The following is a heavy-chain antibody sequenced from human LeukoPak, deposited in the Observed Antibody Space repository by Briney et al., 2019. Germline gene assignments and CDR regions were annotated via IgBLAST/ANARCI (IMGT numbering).Heavy chain of an antibody. CDR2: IKQDGSEK. V-gene: IGHV3-7*01. J-gene: IGHJ4*02. CDR1: GFTFSSYW. Sequence: GGSLRLSCAASGFTFSSYWMSWVRQAPGKGLEWVANIKQDGSEKYYVDSVQGRFTISRDNAKNSLYLQTNSLRGEDTAVYFCARDHTSDFWGKGTLVTVSS. CDR3: ARDHTSDF.